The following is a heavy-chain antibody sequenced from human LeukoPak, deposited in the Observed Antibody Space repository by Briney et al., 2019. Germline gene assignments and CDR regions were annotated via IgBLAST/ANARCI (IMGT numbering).Heavy chain of an antibody. CDR2: INHSGST. CDR1: GGSFSGYY. CDR3: AARFWSGYY. J-gene: IGHJ4*02. D-gene: IGHD3-3*01. V-gene: IGHV4-34*01. Sequence: SETLSLTCAVYGGSFSGYYWSWIRQPPGKGLEWIGEINHSGSTNYNPSLKSRVTISVDKSKNQFSLKLSSVTAADTAVYYCAARFWSGYYWGQGTLVTVSS.